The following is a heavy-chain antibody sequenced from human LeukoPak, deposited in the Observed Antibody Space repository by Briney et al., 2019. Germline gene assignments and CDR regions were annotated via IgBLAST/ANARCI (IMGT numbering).Heavy chain of an antibody. V-gene: IGHV1-2*02. Sequence: ASVKVSCKASGYTFTGYYMHWVRQAPGQGLEWMGWINPNSGGTNYAQKFQGRVTMTRDTSISTAYMELSRLRSDDTAVYYCARAKQPDGYYYYYYMDVWGKGTTITVSS. CDR2: INPNSGGT. D-gene: IGHD5-24*01. CDR1: GYTFTGYY. CDR3: ARAKQPDGYYYYYYMDV. J-gene: IGHJ6*03.